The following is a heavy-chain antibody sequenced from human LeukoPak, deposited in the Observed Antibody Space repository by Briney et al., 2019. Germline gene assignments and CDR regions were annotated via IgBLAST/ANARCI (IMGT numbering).Heavy chain of an antibody. Sequence: ASVKVSCKASGGTFSSYGISWVRQAPGQGLEWMGWISAYNGNTNYAQKLQGRVTMTTDTSTSTAYMELRSLRSDDTAVYYCAREQTSGYYSYSDYWGQGTLVTVSS. CDR3: AREQTSGYYSYSDY. V-gene: IGHV1-18*01. CDR2: ISAYNGNT. CDR1: GGTFSSYG. D-gene: IGHD3-22*01. J-gene: IGHJ4*02.